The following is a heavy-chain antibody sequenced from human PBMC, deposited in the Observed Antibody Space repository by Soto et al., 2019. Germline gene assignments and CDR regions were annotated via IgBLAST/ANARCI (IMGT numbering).Heavy chain of an antibody. CDR3: ARVGYCSGGSCRYYYSYGMDV. V-gene: IGHV3-30-3*01. D-gene: IGHD2-15*01. J-gene: IGHJ6*02. CDR1: GFTFSSYA. CDR2: ISYDGSNK. Sequence: QVLLVESGGGVVPPGRSLRLSCAASGFTFSSYAMHWVRQAPGKGLEWVAVISYDGSNKYYADSVKGRFTISSDNSKNTLYLQMNSLRAEDTAVYYCARVGYCSGGSCRYYYSYGMDVWGQGTTVTVSS.